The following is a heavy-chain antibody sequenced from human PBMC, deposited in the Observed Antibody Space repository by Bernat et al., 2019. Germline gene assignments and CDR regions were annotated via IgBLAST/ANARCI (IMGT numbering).Heavy chain of an antibody. J-gene: IGHJ4*02. CDR3: TADVPDWHPMGFDY. V-gene: IGHV3-15*07. Sequence: EVQLVESGGGLVNPGGSLRLSCSASGFTFSSAWMMWVRQAPGKGLEWVGRIKSSGAGGATDYAVPVKGRFTISRDDSKNGLYLQMDSLKTEDTAVYFCTADVPDWHPMGFDYWGQGALVTVSS. CDR2: IKSSGAGGAT. D-gene: IGHD3-9*01. CDR1: GFTFSSAW.